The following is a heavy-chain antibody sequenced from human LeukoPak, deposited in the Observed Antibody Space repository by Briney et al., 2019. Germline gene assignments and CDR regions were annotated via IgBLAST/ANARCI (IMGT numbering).Heavy chain of an antibody. V-gene: IGHV1-18*01. CDR2: ISAYNGNT. D-gene: IGHD3-10*01. CDR3: ARVRIGDANWFDP. J-gene: IGHJ5*02. CDR1: GYSFTDYS. Sequence: ASVKVSCKASGYSFTDYSFQWVRQAPGQGLEWMGWISAYNGNTNYAQKLQGRVTMTTDTSTSTAYMELRSLRSDDTAVYYCARVRIGDANWFDPWGQGTLVTVSS.